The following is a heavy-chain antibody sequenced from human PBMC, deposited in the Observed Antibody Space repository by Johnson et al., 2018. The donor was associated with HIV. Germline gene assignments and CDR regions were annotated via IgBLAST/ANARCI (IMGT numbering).Heavy chain of an antibody. CDR1: GFTFDDYG. D-gene: IGHD2-21*01. Sequence: QVLLVESGGGVVRPGGSLRLSCAASGFTFDDYGMSWIRQAPGKGLELLSYISTSGGTLYYADSVKDRFTIFRDNAKSSLYLQMNSLRVEDTAIYYCARRMVVGYHALDCWGQGTVVSVPS. CDR3: ARRMVVGYHALDC. CDR2: ISTSGGTL. J-gene: IGHJ3*01. V-gene: IGHV3-11*04.